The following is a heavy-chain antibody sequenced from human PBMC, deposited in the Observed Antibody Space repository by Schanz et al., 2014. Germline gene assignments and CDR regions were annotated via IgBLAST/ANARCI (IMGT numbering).Heavy chain of an antibody. CDR3: ARDTTWRLDL. D-gene: IGHD1-1*01. V-gene: IGHV4-61*02. Sequence: QVQLQESGPGLVKPSQTLSLTCTVSGGSIRSGTYYWSWIRQPAGKALEWVGRVFPNGITNYNPSLKSRFPISLATSKNQSSLTRPSLTAADTAVYYCARDTTWRLDLWGRGTLVTVSS. CDR2: VFPNGIT. CDR1: GGSIRSGTYY. J-gene: IGHJ2*01.